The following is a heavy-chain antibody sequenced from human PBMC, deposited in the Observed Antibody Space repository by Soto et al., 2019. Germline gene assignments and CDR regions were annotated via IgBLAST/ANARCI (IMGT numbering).Heavy chain of an antibody. J-gene: IGHJ4*02. CDR1: GFSLSTSGVS. CDR2: IYWDDDK. Sequence: ESGPTLVNPTQTLTLTCTFSGFSLSTSGVSVGWNRQPPGKALEWLALIYWDDDKRYSPSLKSRLTITKDTSKNQVVLTMTNMDPVDTATYYCAHLKPRMGSSSANFDYWGQGTLVTVSS. D-gene: IGHD6-6*01. CDR3: AHLKPRMGSSSANFDY. V-gene: IGHV2-5*02.